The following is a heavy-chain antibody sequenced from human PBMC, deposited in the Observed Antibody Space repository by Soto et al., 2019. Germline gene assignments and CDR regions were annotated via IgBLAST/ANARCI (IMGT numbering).Heavy chain of an antibody. D-gene: IGHD3-3*01. J-gene: IGHJ4*02. V-gene: IGHV4-34*01. Sequence: PSETLSLTCAVYGGSFSGYYWSWIRQPPGKGLEWIGEINHSGSTNYNPSLKSRDTISVDTSKNQLSLKLSSVTAADTAVYYCARRGVVIIRSYYLDYWPQPTLVTVSS. CDR2: INHSGST. CDR3: ARRGVVIIRSYYLDY. CDR1: GGSFSGYY.